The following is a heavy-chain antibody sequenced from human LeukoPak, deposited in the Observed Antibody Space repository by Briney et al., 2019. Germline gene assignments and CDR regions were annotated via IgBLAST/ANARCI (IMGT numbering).Heavy chain of an antibody. J-gene: IGHJ5*02. D-gene: IGHD3-3*01. V-gene: IGHV3-11*04. CDR3: ARRYDFWSGYYGWFDP. CDR2: ISISGYST. CDR1: GFTFNNYY. Sequence: PGGSLRLSCAASGFTFNNYYMSWIRRAPGKGLEWISDISISGYSTYYADSVKGRFTISRDNAKNSLYLQMNNLRPEDTAFYYCARRYDFWSGYYGWFDPWGQGTLVTVSS.